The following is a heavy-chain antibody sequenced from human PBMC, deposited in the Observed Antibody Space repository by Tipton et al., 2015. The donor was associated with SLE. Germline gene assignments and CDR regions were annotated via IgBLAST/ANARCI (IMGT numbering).Heavy chain of an antibody. CDR3: ATSPLTV. V-gene: IGHV4-39*02. Sequence: TPSLTCTVSGGSISSSSYYWGWIRQPPGKGLEWIGFIYYPGSTYYNPSLKSRVTISVDTSKKHFSLKLSSVTAADTAVYYCATSPLTVWGQGTLVTVSS. CDR2: IYYPGST. CDR1: GGSISSSSYY. J-gene: IGHJ4*02.